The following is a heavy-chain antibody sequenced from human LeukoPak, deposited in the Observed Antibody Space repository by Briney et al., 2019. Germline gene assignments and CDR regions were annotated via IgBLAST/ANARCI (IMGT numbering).Heavy chain of an antibody. Sequence: ASETLSLTCAVSGYSISSGYYWGWIRQPPGKGLEWIGSIYHSGSTYYNPSLKSRVTISVDTSKNQLSLKLSSVTAADTAVYYCARWAAAGNLIGFDSWGQGTLVTVSS. V-gene: IGHV4-38-2*01. D-gene: IGHD6-13*01. CDR1: GYSISSGYY. CDR2: IYHSGST. CDR3: ARWAAAGNLIGFDS. J-gene: IGHJ4*02.